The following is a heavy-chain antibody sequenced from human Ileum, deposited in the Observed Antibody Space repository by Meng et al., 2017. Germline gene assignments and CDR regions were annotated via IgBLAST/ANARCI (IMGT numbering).Heavy chain of an antibody. V-gene: IGHV4-30-4*01. CDR3: ARENTIFGVVWGSWFDP. D-gene: IGHD3-3*01. CDR1: GGAISSGDYY. CDR2: IYYSGST. Sequence: QVQLQESGPGLGKPSQNLALNCTVSGGAISSGDYYWSWIRQPPGKGLEWIGYIYYSGSTYYNPSLKSRVTISVDTSKNQFSLKLSSVTAADTAVYYCARENTIFGVVWGSWFDPWGQGTLVTVSS. J-gene: IGHJ5*02.